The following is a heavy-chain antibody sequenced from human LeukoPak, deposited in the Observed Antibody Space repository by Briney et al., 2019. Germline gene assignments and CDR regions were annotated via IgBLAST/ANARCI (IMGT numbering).Heavy chain of an antibody. CDR3: ARGAQYTSSWYPTYYYHYMDV. J-gene: IGHJ6*03. V-gene: IGHV4-61*02. Sequence: SETLSLTCTVSGGSISSGSYYWSWIRQPAGKGLEWIGRIYTSGTTNYNASLKSRVTISVDTSKNQFSLKLSSVTAADTAVYYCARGAQYTSSWYPTYYYHYMDVWGKGTTVTISS. CDR1: GGSISSGSYY. CDR2: IYTSGTT. D-gene: IGHD6-13*01.